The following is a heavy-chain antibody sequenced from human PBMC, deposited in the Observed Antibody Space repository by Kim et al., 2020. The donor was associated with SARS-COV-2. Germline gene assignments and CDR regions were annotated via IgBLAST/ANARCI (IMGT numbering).Heavy chain of an antibody. CDR1: GFTFSSYA. D-gene: IGHD2-8*01. CDR2: ILNDGRGE. Sequence: GGSLRLSCAASGFTFSSYAMHWVRQAPGKGLEWLAVILNDGRGEHYADSVRGRFTISRDNSMNRLYLQMNSLRVEDTAVYYCVRHDELAANALDYWGQGILVTVSS. CDR3: VRHDELAANALDY. J-gene: IGHJ4*02. V-gene: IGHV3-33*08.